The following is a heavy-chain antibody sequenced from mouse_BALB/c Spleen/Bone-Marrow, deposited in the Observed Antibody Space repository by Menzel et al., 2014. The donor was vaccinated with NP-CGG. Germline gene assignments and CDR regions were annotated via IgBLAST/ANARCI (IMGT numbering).Heavy chain of an antibody. D-gene: IGHD1-1*01. Sequence: EVTLVESGGGLVQPGGSLRLSCATSYFTFTDYYMSWVRQPPGKALEWLGFIRNKANGYTTEYSASVKGRFTISRDNSQSILYLQMNTLRAEDSATYYCARDTYGRDYWGQGTTLTVSS. V-gene: IGHV7-3*02. CDR2: IRNKANGYTT. J-gene: IGHJ2*01. CDR3: ARDTYGRDY. CDR1: YFTFTDYY.